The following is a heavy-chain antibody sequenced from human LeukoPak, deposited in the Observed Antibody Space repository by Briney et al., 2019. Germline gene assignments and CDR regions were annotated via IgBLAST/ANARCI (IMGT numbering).Heavy chain of an antibody. D-gene: IGHD3-3*01. J-gene: IGHJ4*02. CDR3: AREGGFYRPLDY. Sequence: PSETLSLTCGVSGGSVINTNWWTWVRQPPGEGLDWIGEVHLDGRTNYNPSLESRLTMSVHVSENQVSLNLTSVAGADTAVYYCAREGGFYRPLDYSGQGTLVTVSS. CDR2: VHLDGRT. V-gene: IGHV4-4*02. CDR1: GGSVINTNW.